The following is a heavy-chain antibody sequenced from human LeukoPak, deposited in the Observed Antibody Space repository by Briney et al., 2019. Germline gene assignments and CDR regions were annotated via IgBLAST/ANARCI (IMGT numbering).Heavy chain of an antibody. CDR1: GGSLSTYY. J-gene: IGHJ4*02. D-gene: IGHD6-13*01. Sequence: PSETLSLTCSVSGGSLSTYYWSWIRQPPGKGLEWIGYNYNRGTTNYNPSLKSRVTISADRSKNQFSLSLTSVTAADTAVYYCARERASAGPHFVHWGGGILVTVSS. CDR3: ARERASAGPHFVH. V-gene: IGHV4-59*01. CDR2: NYNRGTT.